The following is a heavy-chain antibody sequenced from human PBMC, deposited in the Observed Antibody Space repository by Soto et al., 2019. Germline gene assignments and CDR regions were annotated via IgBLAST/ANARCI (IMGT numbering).Heavy chain of an antibody. D-gene: IGHD2-21*02. Sequence: PGWSLRLSCAPSGFSFSDFGMHWVRQAPGKGLEWVAAISHDGSNQYYGDSVKGRFSISRDHSNNRLYLQMNNLKVEDSAIYYCAKETRSRAVTATRVNGMDVWGQGTTVTGSS. V-gene: IGHV3-30*18. CDR1: GFSFSDFG. J-gene: IGHJ6*02. CDR3: AKETRSRAVTATRVNGMDV. CDR2: ISHDGSNQ.